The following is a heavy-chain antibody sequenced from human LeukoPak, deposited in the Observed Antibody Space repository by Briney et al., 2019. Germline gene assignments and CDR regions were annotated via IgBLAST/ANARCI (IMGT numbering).Heavy chain of an antibody. V-gene: IGHV1-2*02. Sequence: ASVKVSCTASGYIFTDYFMHWVRQTPGQGLEWMGWSDPNSAGTVYSQKFQGRASMTSDMTITTIYMELSSLRSDDTAVYYCAKEVGHNGRFDYWGQGTLVTVSP. CDR1: GYIFTDYF. J-gene: IGHJ4*02. D-gene: IGHD1-1*01. CDR3: AKEVGHNGRFDY. CDR2: SDPNSAGT.